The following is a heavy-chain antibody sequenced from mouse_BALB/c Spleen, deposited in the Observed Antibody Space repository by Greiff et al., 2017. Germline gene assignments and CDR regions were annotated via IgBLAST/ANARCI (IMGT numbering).Heavy chain of an antibody. CDR2: INPSTGYT. CDR3: ARRLLGSHFDY. CDR1: GYTFTSYW. J-gene: IGHJ2*01. V-gene: IGHV1-7*01. D-gene: IGHD3-3*01. Sequence: QVQLQQSGAELAKPGASVKMSCKASGYTFTSYWMHWVKQRPGQGLEWIGYINPSTGYTEYNQKFKDKATLTADKSSSTVYMQLSSLTSEDSAVYYCARRLLGSHFDYWGQGTTLTVSS.